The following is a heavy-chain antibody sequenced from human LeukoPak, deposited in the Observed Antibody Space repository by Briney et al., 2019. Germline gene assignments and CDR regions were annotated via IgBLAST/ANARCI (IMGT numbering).Heavy chain of an antibody. Sequence: QPGGSLRLSCAASGFTFSSYGMHWVRQAPGKGLEWVAVIWYDGSNKYYADSVKGRFTISRDNSKNTLYLQMNSLRAEDTAVYYCARGEGTIFGVATYYFDYWGQGTLVTVSS. CDR2: IWYDGSNK. CDR3: ARGEGTIFGVATYYFDY. J-gene: IGHJ4*02. V-gene: IGHV3-33*01. D-gene: IGHD3-3*01. CDR1: GFTFSSYG.